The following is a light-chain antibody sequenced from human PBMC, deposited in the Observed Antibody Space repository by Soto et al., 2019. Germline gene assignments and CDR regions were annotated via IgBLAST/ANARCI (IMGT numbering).Light chain of an antibody. Sequence: EMVLTQSPGTLSLSPGERATLSCRASQSVSSTYLAWYQQKLGQAPRLLIYGASIRATGIPDRFSGGGSGTDFTLTINRLETEDFAVYYCQQYGTSPFTFGPGNKVAIK. CDR3: QQYGTSPFT. CDR2: GAS. J-gene: IGKJ3*01. V-gene: IGKV3-20*01. CDR1: QSVSSTY.